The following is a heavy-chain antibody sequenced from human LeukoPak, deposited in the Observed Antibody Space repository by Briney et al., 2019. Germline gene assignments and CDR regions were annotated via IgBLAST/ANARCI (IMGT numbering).Heavy chain of an antibody. Sequence: ASVKVSCKASGYTFTGYYMQWVRQAPGQGLEWMGRINPNSGGTNYAQKFQGRVTMTRDTSISTVYMELSSLRSEDTAVYYCATPQETPDYGGKDTRFDYWGQGTLVTVSS. V-gene: IGHV1-2*06. J-gene: IGHJ4*02. CDR3: ATPQETPDYGGKDTRFDY. CDR1: GYTFTGYY. D-gene: IGHD4-23*01. CDR2: INPNSGGT.